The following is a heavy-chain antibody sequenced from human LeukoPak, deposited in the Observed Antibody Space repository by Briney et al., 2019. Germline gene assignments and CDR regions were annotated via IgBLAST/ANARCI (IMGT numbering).Heavy chain of an antibody. CDR2: LYSSGIT. V-gene: IGHV4-4*07. J-gene: IGHJ4*02. CDR3: ARGSGSSTVTPFDY. CDR1: GGSINNYY. D-gene: IGHD4-17*01. Sequence: PSETLPLTCTVSGGSINNYYWSWIRQPAGKGLEYIGYLYSSGITNYNPSLKSRVTMSLDTSKNQFSLKLNSVTAADTAVYYCARGSGSSTVTPFDYWGRGALVTVSS.